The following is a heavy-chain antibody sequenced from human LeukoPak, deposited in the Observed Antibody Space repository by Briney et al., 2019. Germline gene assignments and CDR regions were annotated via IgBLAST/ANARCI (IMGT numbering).Heavy chain of an antibody. Sequence: GGSLRLSCAASGFTFSNAWMSWVRQAPGKGLEWVAVISYDGSNKYYADSVKGRFTISRDNSKNTVYLQVNSLRGEDTAVYYCARVFRPSLTVFIIRGAFDIWGQGTMVTVSS. D-gene: IGHD3-3*01. V-gene: IGHV3-30-3*01. CDR2: ISYDGSNK. CDR1: GFTFSNAW. J-gene: IGHJ3*02. CDR3: ARVFRPSLTVFIIRGAFDI.